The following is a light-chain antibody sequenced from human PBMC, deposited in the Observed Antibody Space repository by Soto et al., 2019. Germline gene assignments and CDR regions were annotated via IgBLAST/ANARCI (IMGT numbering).Light chain of an antibody. Sequence: QSVLTQPASVSGSPGQSIAISCTGTSSDVGGYKYVSWHQQHPGKAPKLLISEVSNRPSGVSDRFSGSKSGNTASLTISGLQAEDEADYYCSSFTSSYTFVFGSGTKLTVL. V-gene: IGLV2-14*01. CDR1: SSDVGGYKY. J-gene: IGLJ1*01. CDR2: EVS. CDR3: SSFTSSYTFV.